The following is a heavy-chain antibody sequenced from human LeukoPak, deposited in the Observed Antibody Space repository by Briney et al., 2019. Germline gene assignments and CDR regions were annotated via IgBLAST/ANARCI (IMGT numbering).Heavy chain of an antibody. CDR1: GFTVSSNY. V-gene: IGHV3-53*01. Sequence: GGSLRLSCAASGFTVSSNYMTWVRQAPGKGLEWVSVIHKNAITYYADTVKGRFTISRDNSKNMLYLQMNSLRAEDTAVYYCARGRMLYYYDSSGYPFDYWGQGSLVTVSS. CDR2: IHKNAIT. D-gene: IGHD3-22*01. J-gene: IGHJ4*02. CDR3: ARGRMLYYYDSSGYPFDY.